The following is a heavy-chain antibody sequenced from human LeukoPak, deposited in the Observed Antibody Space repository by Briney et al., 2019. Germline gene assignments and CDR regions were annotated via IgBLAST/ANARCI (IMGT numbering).Heavy chain of an antibody. CDR2: ISGSGGST. Sequence: GGSLTLSCAPSGFTFTSYAMSWVRQPPGKGREWVSAISGSGGSTYYADSMKRRFTISRDNAKNTLYLQMNSLRAEDTAVYYCAKAAGYSSGWTFDYWGQGTLVTVSS. D-gene: IGHD6-19*01. CDR1: GFTFTSYA. J-gene: IGHJ4*02. CDR3: AKAAGYSSGWTFDY. V-gene: IGHV3-23*01.